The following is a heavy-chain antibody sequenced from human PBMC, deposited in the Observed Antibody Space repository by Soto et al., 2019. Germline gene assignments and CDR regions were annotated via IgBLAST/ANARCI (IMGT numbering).Heavy chain of an antibody. V-gene: IGHV4-30-2*01. J-gene: IGHJ5*02. Sequence: TLSLTCAVSGDSISRGGYAWSWIRQPPGKGLEWIGYIYAGGSTYCTPSLKSRVTMSVDRSKNLFSLELSSVTAADTAVYFCAGEATENWFDPWGQGTLVTVSS. CDR3: AGEATENWFDP. CDR2: IYAGGST. CDR1: GDSISRGGYA.